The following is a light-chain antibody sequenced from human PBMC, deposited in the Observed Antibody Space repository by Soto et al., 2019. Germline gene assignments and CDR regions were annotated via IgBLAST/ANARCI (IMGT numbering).Light chain of an antibody. V-gene: IGLV2-14*01. CDR1: SSDVGGYNY. CDR3: SSYAGNNNYV. CDR2: EVS. J-gene: IGLJ1*01. Sequence: QSALTQPASVSGSPGQSITISCTGTSSDVGGYNYVSWYQQQSGKAPKLMIHEVSNRPSGVSNRFSGSKSGNTASLTVSGLQADDEADYYCSSYAGNNNYVFGTGTKVTVL.